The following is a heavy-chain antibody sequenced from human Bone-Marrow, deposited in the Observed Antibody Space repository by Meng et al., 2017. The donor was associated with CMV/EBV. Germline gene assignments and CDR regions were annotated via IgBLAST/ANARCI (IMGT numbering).Heavy chain of an antibody. V-gene: IGHV3-21*01. D-gene: IGHD1-26*01. CDR3: ARSGLGVTTVNAFDI. Sequence: GESLKISCAASGFTFSSYSMNWVRQAPGKGLEWVSSISSSSSYIYYADSEKGRFTISRDNAKNSLYLQMNSLRDEDTAVYYCARSGLGVTTVNAFDIWGQGTMVTVSS. CDR2: ISSSSSYI. CDR1: GFTFSSYS. J-gene: IGHJ3*02.